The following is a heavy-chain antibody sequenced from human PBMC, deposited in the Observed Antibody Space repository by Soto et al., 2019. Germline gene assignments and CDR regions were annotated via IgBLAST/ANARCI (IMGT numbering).Heavy chain of an antibody. CDR2: IYHSGST. V-gene: IGHV4-30-2*01. CDR1: GGSISSGGYS. D-gene: IGHD6-13*01. CDR3: ARDWWYYSSSWYGMDV. J-gene: IGHJ6*02. Sequence: TLSLTCAVSGGSISSGGYSWSWILQPPGKGLEWIGYIYHSGSTYYNPSLKSRVTISVDTSKNQFSLQLNSVTPEDTAVYYCARDWWYYSSSWYGMDVWGQGTTVTVSS.